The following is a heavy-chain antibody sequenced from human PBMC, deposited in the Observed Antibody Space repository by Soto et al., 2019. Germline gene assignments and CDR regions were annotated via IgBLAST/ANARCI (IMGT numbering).Heavy chain of an antibody. Sequence: GGSLRLSCAASGFTFSSYSMNWVRQAPGKGLEWVSSISSSSSYIYYADSVKGRFTISRDNAKNSLYLQMNSLRAEDTAVYYCARDITMDYDILTGYFDLYYYYGMDVWGQGTTVTVSS. CDR3: ARDITMDYDILTGYFDLYYYYGMDV. J-gene: IGHJ6*02. V-gene: IGHV3-21*01. CDR2: ISSSSSYI. D-gene: IGHD3-9*01. CDR1: GFTFSSYS.